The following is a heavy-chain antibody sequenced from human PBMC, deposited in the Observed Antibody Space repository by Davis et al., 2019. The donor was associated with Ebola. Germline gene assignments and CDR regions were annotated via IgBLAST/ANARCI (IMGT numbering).Heavy chain of an antibody. V-gene: IGHV3-74*03. Sequence: PGGSLRLSCAVSGFTFSSYRMHWVRQVPGTGLVWVSRINRDGSSTKYADSVKGRFTISRDNAKNTLYLQMNSLRAEDTAVYYCARVPRSSGYYNDYWGQGTLVTVSS. J-gene: IGHJ4*02. CDR3: ARVPRSSGYYNDY. CDR1: GFTFSSYR. D-gene: IGHD3-22*01. CDR2: INRDGSST.